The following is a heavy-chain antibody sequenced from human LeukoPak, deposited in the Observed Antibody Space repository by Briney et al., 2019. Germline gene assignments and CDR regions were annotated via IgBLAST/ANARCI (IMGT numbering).Heavy chain of an antibody. D-gene: IGHD3-22*01. J-gene: IGHJ4*02. CDR2: IYSGGNT. Sequence: GGSLRLSCAASGFTVSSNYMSWVRQAPGKGLEWVSVIYSGGNTYYADSVKGRFTISRDNSKNTLSLQMNSLRAEDTAVYYCARDDDRPDNGLDYWGQGTLVTVSS. CDR3: ARDDDRPDNGLDY. V-gene: IGHV3-66*01. CDR1: GFTVSSNY.